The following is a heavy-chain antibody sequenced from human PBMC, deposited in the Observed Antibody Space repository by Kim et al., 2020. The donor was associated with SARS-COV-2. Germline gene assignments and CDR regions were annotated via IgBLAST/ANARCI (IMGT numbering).Heavy chain of an antibody. CDR2: ISAYNGNT. V-gene: IGHV1-18*01. J-gene: IGHJ5*02. CDR1: GYTFTSYG. Sequence: ASVKVSCKASGYTFTSYGISWVRQAPGQGLEWMGWISAYNGNTNYAQKLQGRVTMTTDTSTSTAYIELRSLRSDDTAVYYCARDHEWQRVVNGKNWFDPWGQGTLVTVSS. CDR3: ARDHEWQRVVNGKNWFDP. D-gene: IGHD3-10*01.